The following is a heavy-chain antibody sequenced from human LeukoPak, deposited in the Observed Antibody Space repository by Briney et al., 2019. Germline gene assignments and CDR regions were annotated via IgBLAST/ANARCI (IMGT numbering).Heavy chain of an antibody. Sequence: SETLSLTCTVSDGSINGYYWSWIRQPPGKGLDWIRYMYSGGTTNYSPSLKSRVTISEDTSKNQFSLKLTSVTAADTAVYYCARHSAHSSTNEAFDMWGQGTLVIVSS. CDR2: MYSGGTT. V-gene: IGHV4-59*01. CDR1: DGSINGYY. CDR3: ARHSAHSSTNEAFDM. D-gene: IGHD6-13*01. J-gene: IGHJ3*02.